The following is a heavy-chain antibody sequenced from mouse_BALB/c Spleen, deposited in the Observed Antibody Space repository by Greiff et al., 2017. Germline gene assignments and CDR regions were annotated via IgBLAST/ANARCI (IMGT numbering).Heavy chain of an antibody. CDR3: ARDYYDYDYAMDY. J-gene: IGHJ4*01. D-gene: IGHD2-4*01. CDR1: GYSITSGYY. V-gene: IGHV3-6*02. CDR2: ISYDGSN. Sequence: VQLKESGPDLVKPSQSLSLTCTVTGYSITSGYYWNWIRQFPGNKLEWMGYISYDGSNNYNPSLKNRISITRDTSKNQFFLKLNSVTTEDTATYYCARDYYDYDYAMDYWGQGTSVTVSS.